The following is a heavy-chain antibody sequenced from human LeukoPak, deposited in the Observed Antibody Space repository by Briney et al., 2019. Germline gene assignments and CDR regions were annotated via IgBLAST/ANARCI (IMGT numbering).Heavy chain of an antibody. J-gene: IGHJ6*03. Sequence: ASVKVSCKVSGYTVTELSMHWVRQSPGKGLEWMGGFHPEDGETIYAQKFQGRVTMTEDTSTDTAYMELSSLRSEDTAVYYCARDPHYYYYYMDVWGKGTTVTVSS. CDR3: ARDPHYYYYYMDV. CDR2: FHPEDGET. V-gene: IGHV1-24*01. CDR1: GYTVTELS.